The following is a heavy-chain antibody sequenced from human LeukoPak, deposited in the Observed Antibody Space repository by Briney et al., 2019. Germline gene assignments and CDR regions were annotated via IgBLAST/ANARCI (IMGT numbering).Heavy chain of an antibody. CDR1: GFTFSYYM. J-gene: IGHJ4*02. Sequence: GGSLRLSWEVSGFTFSYYMMTWVRQAPGEGLEWVANMRTDGSVPSYVDSVKGRFTISRDNAKSSLYLQMNNLRVEDTAVYYCARDKDFTIDYWGQGTLVTVSS. CDR3: ARDKDFTIDY. CDR2: MRTDGSVP. V-gene: IGHV3-7*01. D-gene: IGHD3-10*01.